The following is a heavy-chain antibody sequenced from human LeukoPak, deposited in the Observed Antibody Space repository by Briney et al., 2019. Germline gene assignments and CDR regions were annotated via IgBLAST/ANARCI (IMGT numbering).Heavy chain of an antibody. Sequence: PGGSLRLSCAASGFTFTNAWMYWVRQAPGKGLEWVGRIKSKTDGGTSDYAAPVTGRFTISRDDSKSTLYLEMNSLKTEDTGVYYCSSLWYGAWGQGTLVTVSS. CDR3: SSLWYGA. CDR2: IKSKTDGGTS. J-gene: IGHJ5*02. V-gene: IGHV3-15*01. CDR1: GFTFTNAW. D-gene: IGHD3-10*01.